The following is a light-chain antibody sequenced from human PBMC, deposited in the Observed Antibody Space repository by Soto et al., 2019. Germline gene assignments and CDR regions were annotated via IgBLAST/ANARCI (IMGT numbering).Light chain of an antibody. CDR1: QSISSW. Sequence: DIQMTHSPSNLSASVEDRVTITCRASQSISSWLDWYQQKPGKAPKLLIYDASSLESGVPSRFSGSGSGTEFTLTISSLQPNDFATYYCQNYTIYLWTFRQMTKLDNK. CDR2: DAS. V-gene: IGKV1-5*01. J-gene: IGKJ1*01. CDR3: QNYTIYLWT.